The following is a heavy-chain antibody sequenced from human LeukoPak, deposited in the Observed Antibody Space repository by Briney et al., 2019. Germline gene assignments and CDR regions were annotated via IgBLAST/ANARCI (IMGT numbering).Heavy chain of an antibody. V-gene: IGHV1-2*02. J-gene: IGHJ4*02. CDR3: ARLTFGGVIPFDY. D-gene: IGHD3-16*01. CDR2: INPNSGGT. Sequence: GASVKVSCKASGYTFTGYYMHWVRQAPGQGLEWMGWINPNSGGTNYAQKFQGRVTMTRDTSISTAYMELSRLRSDDKAVYYCARLTFGGVIPFDYWGQGTLVTVSS. CDR1: GYTFTGYY.